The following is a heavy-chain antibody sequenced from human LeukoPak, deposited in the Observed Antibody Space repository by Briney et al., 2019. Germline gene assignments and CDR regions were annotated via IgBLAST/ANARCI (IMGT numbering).Heavy chain of an antibody. CDR2: ISGSGDNT. D-gene: IGHD3-22*01. Sequence: GGSLRLSCAASGFAFSSYAMSWVRQAPGKGLEWVSGISGSGDNTYYADSVKGQFTISRDNSKNTLYVQVNSLGTEDTAAYYCAKGSYYDSSGSFYFDYWGQGTLVTVSS. CDR1: GFAFSSYA. V-gene: IGHV3-23*01. J-gene: IGHJ4*02. CDR3: AKGSYYDSSGSFYFDY.